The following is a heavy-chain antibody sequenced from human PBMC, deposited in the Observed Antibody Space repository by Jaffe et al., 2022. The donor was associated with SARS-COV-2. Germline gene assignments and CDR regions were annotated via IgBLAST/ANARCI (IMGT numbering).Heavy chain of an antibody. D-gene: IGHD5-12*01. J-gene: IGHJ2*01. CDR1: GFTFSSYA. Sequence: QVQLVESGGGVVQPGRSLRLSCAASGFTFSSYAMHWVRQAPGKGLEWVAVISYDGSNKYYADSVKGRFTISRDNSKNTLYLQMNSLRAEDTAVYYCARDMGWLQPYWYFDLWGRGTLVTVSS. V-gene: IGHV3-30*04. CDR2: ISYDGSNK. CDR3: ARDMGWLQPYWYFDL.